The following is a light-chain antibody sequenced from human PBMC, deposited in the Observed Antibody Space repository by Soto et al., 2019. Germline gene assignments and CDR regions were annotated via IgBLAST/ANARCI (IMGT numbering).Light chain of an antibody. J-gene: IGKJ3*01. V-gene: IGKV1-27*01. Sequence: DIQMTQSPSSLSASIGDRVTITCRASQGVINNLAWYQQRSGRVPKLLIYAASALQSGVPSRFSGSGSGTDFTLTISSLQPEDVATYYCQKYNSAPYTFGPGTTVDLK. CDR1: QGVINN. CDR3: QKYNSAPYT. CDR2: AAS.